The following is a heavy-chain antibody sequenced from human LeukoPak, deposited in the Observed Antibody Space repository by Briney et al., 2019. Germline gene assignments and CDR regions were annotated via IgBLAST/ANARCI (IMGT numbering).Heavy chain of an antibody. J-gene: IGHJ5*02. CDR1: GFTFRSYA. Sequence: PGGSLRLSCAASGFTFRSYAMTWVRQAPGKGLEWVSAISGNGGSTYYADSVKGRFTISRDNSKNTLYLQMNSLRAEDTAVYYCARLGSALWFDPWGQGTLVTVSS. V-gene: IGHV3-23*01. D-gene: IGHD2-15*01. CDR2: ISGNGGST. CDR3: ARLGSALWFDP.